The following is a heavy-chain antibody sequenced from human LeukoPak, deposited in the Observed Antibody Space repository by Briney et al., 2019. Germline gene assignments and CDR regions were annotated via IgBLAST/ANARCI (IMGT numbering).Heavy chain of an antibody. D-gene: IGHD6-19*01. Sequence: PGGSQRLSCVASGFNFIDYDMHWVRQVIGKGLEWVSAIGIRGDTHYSGSVKGRFTISRENAESSLYLQMNSLRAEDTAVYHCARGGIQVSGIDEFDYWGQGTLVTVSS. CDR1: GFNFIDYD. CDR3: ARGGIQVSGIDEFDY. CDR2: IGIRGDT. V-gene: IGHV3-13*01. J-gene: IGHJ4*02.